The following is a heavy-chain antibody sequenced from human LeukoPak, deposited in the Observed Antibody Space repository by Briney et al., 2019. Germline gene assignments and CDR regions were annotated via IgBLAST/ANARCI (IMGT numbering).Heavy chain of an antibody. CDR2: IYYSGST. CDR3: ARHVSSDLRIVVVTSDWYFDR. CDR1: GGSISSSRFY. J-gene: IGHJ2*01. Sequence: SETLSLTCIVSGGSISSSRFYRGWIRQPPGKGLEWIGTIYYSGSTYYNPSLKSRVTISADTSKNQFSLNLSSVTAADTGVYYCARHVSSDLRIVVVTSDWYFDRWGRGTLVTVSS. D-gene: IGHD2-21*02. V-gene: IGHV4-39*01.